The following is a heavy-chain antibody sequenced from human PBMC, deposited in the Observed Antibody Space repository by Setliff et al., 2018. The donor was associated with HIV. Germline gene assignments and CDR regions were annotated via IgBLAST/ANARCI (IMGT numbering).Heavy chain of an antibody. CDR3: ARVACSSTSCPRRYAFDM. V-gene: IGHV4-59*01. CDR1: GGSISTYY. CDR2: IYYTGST. D-gene: IGHD2-2*01. Sequence: ETLSLTCTVSGGSISTYYWSWIRQPPGKGLEWIGSIYYTGSTNYNPSLKSRVTISVDTSKNQFSLNLSSVTAADTAVYYCARVACSSTSCPRRYAFDMWGQGTMVTVSS. J-gene: IGHJ3*02.